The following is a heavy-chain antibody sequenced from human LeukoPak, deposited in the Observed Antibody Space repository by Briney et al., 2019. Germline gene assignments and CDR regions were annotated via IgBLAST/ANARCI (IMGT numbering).Heavy chain of an antibody. CDR2: INPNSGGT. CDR1: GYTFTGYY. Sequence: GASVKVSCKASGYTFTGYYMHWVRQAPGQGLEWMGWINPNSGGTNYAQKFQGRVTMTRDTSISTAYMELSRLRSDDTAVYYCARASLDYYGSGSYPDYWGQGTLVTVSS. D-gene: IGHD3-10*01. CDR3: ARASLDYYGSGSYPDY. J-gene: IGHJ4*02. V-gene: IGHV1-2*02.